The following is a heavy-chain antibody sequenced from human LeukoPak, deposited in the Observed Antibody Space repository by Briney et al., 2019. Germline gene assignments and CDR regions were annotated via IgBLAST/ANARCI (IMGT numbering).Heavy chain of an antibody. CDR3: ARGTYDDAFDI. CDR1: GGSISSSKYY. V-gene: IGHV4-39*07. CDR2: IFNSGNT. Sequence: SETLSLTCTVSGGSISSSKYYWGWIRQPPGKGLEWIGTIFNSGNTHYNPSLKSRVTISVDTSKNQFSLKLSSVTAADTAVYYCARGTYDDAFDIWGQGTMVTVSS. D-gene: IGHD2-8*01. J-gene: IGHJ3*02.